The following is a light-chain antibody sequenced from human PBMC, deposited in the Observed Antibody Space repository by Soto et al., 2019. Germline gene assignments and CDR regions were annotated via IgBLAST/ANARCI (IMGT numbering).Light chain of an antibody. Sequence: QSVLTQPPSVSGAPGQRVTISCTGSSSNIGGGDHVHWYQPLPGTAPKLLIYGNSNRPSGVPDRFSGSKSGTSASLAITGPRAEHEADHYCPSLDSALRGGVFGGGTKLTV. CDR3: PSLDSALRGGV. CDR2: GNS. CDR1: SSNIGGGDH. V-gene: IGLV1-40*01. J-gene: IGLJ3*02.